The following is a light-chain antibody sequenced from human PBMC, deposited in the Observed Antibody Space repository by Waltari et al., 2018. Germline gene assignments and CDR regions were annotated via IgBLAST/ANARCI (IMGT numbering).Light chain of an antibody. CDR1: QSLLHSTGYNY. CDR2: LGS. J-gene: IGKJ1*01. V-gene: IGKV2-28*01. CDR3: MQALQTPKT. Sequence: DIVMTQSPLSLPVTPGEPASISCRSSQSLLHSTGYNYLDWYLQKPGQSPQLLIYLGSNRASGVPDRFSGSGSGTDFTLKISRVEAEDVGVYYCMQALQTPKTFGQGTKVEIK.